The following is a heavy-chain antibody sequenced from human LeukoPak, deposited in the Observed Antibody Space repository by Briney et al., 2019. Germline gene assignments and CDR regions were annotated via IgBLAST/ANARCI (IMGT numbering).Heavy chain of an antibody. CDR1: GGSISSGGYS. J-gene: IGHJ4*02. CDR3: ARGRYDFWSGYPAPFDY. V-gene: IGHV4-34*01. D-gene: IGHD3-3*01. Sequence: SETLSLTCAVSGGSISSGGYSWSWIRQPPGKGLEWIGEINHSGSTNYNPSLKSRVTISVDTSKNQFSLKLSSVTAADTAVYYCARGRYDFWSGYPAPFDYWGQGTLVTVSS. CDR2: INHSGST.